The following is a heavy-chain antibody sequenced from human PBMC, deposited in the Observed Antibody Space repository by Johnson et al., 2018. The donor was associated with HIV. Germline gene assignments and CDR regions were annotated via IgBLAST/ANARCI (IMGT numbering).Heavy chain of an antibody. J-gene: IGHJ3*02. CDR3: ARERAGWGLLDAFDI. V-gene: IGHV3-11*01. CDR2: VSSGGSSI. CDR1: GFVFSDSH. D-gene: IGHD3-16*01. Sequence: QVQLVESGGDLVKPRGSLRLSCVASGFVFSDSHMSWIRQAPGKGLEWISYVSSGGSSIYYADSVRGRFTISRDNAKNSLYLQMNSLKAEDTALYYCARERAGWGLLDAFDIWGQGTMVTVSS.